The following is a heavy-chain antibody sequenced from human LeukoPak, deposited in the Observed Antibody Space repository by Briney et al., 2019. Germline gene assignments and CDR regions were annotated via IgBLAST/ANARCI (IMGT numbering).Heavy chain of an antibody. CDR2: IIPIFGTA. V-gene: IGHV1-69*13. Sequence: SVKVSCKASGGTFSIYAISWVRQAPGQGLEWTGGIIPIFGTANYAQKFQGRVTITADESTSTAYMELSSLRSEDTAVYYCARDWGIVAAPMYYYGMDVWGQGTTVTVSS. CDR1: GGTFSIYA. J-gene: IGHJ6*02. CDR3: ARDWGIVAAPMYYYGMDV. D-gene: IGHD6-13*01.